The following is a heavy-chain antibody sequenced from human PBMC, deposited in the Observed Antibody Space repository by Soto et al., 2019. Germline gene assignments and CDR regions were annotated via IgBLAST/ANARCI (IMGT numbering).Heavy chain of an antibody. CDR3: ARAPCSGGNCYLGDWFDP. CDR2: IGSSGSFI. CDR1: EFAFSTYN. Sequence: GGSLRLSCAASEFAFSTYNMNWVRQAPGKGLEWVSCIGSSGSFIYYADSVKGRFTISRDNSKNSLYLQMNSLRAEDTAVYYCARAPCSGGNCYLGDWFDPWGQGTLVTVSS. V-gene: IGHV3-21*01. D-gene: IGHD2-15*01. J-gene: IGHJ5*02.